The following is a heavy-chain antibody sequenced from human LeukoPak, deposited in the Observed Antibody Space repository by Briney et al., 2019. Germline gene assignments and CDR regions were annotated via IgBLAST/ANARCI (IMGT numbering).Heavy chain of an antibody. CDR3: EKGLSKFIKGWPLDY. CDR2: IRYDGANK. J-gene: IGHJ4*02. D-gene: IGHD2/OR15-2a*01. Sequence: GGALRLSCAPSGYTLRDYGMYGVRHALVKRREWVTFIRYDGANKNYADSVKGRFTVSRDNSTNTLYLQMNSLRDEDTRVYKWEKGLSKFIKGWPLDYRGQGTLVIVSS. CDR1: GYTLRDYG. V-gene: IGHV3-30*02.